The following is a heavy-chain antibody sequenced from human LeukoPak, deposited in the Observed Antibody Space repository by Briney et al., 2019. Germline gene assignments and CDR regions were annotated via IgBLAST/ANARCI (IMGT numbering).Heavy chain of an antibody. J-gene: IGHJ4*02. CDR3: ARDGLSIPYYYDSSGYSPFDY. Sequence: GGSLRLSCAASGFTFSSYWMSWVRQAPGKGLEWVANIKQDGSEKYYVDSVKGRFTISRDNAKNSPYLQMNGLRAEDTAVYYCARDGLSIPYYYDSSGYSPFDYWGQGTLVTVSS. CDR2: IKQDGSEK. V-gene: IGHV3-7*01. CDR1: GFTFSSYW. D-gene: IGHD3-22*01.